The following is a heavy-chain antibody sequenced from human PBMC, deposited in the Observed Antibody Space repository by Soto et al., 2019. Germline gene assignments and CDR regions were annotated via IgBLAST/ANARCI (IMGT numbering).Heavy chain of an antibody. CDR3: ARFGTSPNGNWFAP. CDR2: VYSSWST. CDR1: GGSISSDY. D-gene: IGHD3-10*01. V-gene: IGHV4-59*01. Sequence: QVQLQESGPGLVKPSEILSLTCTVSGGSISSDYGNWIRQPPGKGLDWIGYVYSSWSTKYNPSLKSRVTISVDTSKNQLSRKLSSVPAADTAVYYCARFGTSPNGNWFAPCGQGTMVTVSS. J-gene: IGHJ5*02.